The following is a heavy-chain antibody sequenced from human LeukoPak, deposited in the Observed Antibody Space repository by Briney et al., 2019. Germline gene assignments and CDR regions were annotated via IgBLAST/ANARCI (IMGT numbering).Heavy chain of an antibody. CDR3: ARGIPLGATAGPFDY. CDR1: GFTFSSYS. D-gene: IGHD4/OR15-4a*01. CDR2: ISSSSYI. J-gene: IGHJ4*02. Sequence: GGSLRLSCAASGFTFSSYSMNWVRQAPGKGLEWVSSISSSSYIYYADSVKGRFTISRDNAKNSLYLQMNSLRAEDTAVYYCARGIPLGATAGPFDYWGQGTLVTVSS. V-gene: IGHV3-21*01.